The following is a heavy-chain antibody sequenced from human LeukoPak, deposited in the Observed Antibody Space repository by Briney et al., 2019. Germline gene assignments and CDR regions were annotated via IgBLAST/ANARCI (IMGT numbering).Heavy chain of an antibody. J-gene: IGHJ5*02. CDR2: MSPNSGNT. V-gene: IGHV1-8*01. CDR1: GYTFTSYD. D-gene: IGHD3-3*01. CDR3: ARANRAYYDFWSGYYRNWFDP. Sequence: GASVKVSCKASGYTFTSYDINWVRQAPGQGLEWMGWMSPNSGNTGYAQKFQGRVTMTRNTSISTAYMELSSLRSEDTAVYYRARANRAYYDFWSGYYRNWFDPWGQGTLVTVSS.